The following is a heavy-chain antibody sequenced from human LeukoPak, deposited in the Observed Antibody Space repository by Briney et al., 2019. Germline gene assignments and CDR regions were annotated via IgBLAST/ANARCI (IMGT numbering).Heavy chain of an antibody. Sequence: SETLCLTCAVYGGSFSGYYWSWIRQPPGEGLEWIGEINHSGSTNYNPSLKSRVTISVDTSKNQFSLKLSSVTAADTAVYYCARPRPIGSSSPFDYWGQGTLVTVSS. CDR2: INHSGST. CDR1: GGSFSGYY. D-gene: IGHD6-6*01. J-gene: IGHJ4*02. CDR3: ARPRPIGSSSPFDY. V-gene: IGHV4-34*01.